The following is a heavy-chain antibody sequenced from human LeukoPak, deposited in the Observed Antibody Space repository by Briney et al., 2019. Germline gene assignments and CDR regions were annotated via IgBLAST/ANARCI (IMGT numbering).Heavy chain of an antibody. J-gene: IGHJ3*02. D-gene: IGHD6-13*01. CDR2: MNPSGGST. Sequence: ASVKVSCKASGYTFTSYYMHWVRQAPGQGLEWMGIMNPSGGSTSYAQKFQGRVTMTRDTSTSTVYMELSRLRSEDTAVSYCARAQQLVFGAFDIWGQGTMVTVSS. CDR3: ARAQQLVFGAFDI. CDR1: GYTFTSYY. V-gene: IGHV1-46*03.